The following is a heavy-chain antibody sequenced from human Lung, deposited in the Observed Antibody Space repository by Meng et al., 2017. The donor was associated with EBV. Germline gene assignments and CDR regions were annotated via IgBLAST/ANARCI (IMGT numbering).Heavy chain of an antibody. J-gene: IGHJ4*02. Sequence: QVPLMQSGSALKKPGASVTLSCKASGYTFTSYAMNWVRQAPGQGLEWMGWFNTNTGNPTYAQGFTGRYVFSLDTSVSTAYLQISSLTAEDTAVYYCARGDYYDSSGLDYWGQGTLVTVSS. V-gene: IGHV7-4-1*02. D-gene: IGHD3-22*01. CDR2: FNTNTGNP. CDR1: GYTFTSYA. CDR3: ARGDYYDSSGLDY.